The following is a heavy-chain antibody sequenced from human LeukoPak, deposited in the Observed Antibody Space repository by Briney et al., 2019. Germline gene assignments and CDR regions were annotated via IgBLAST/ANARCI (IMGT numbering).Heavy chain of an antibody. J-gene: IGHJ4*02. CDR3: ARDDGSATMGFDS. CDR1: GTTFSRSA. CDR2: VIPILGTT. V-gene: IGHV1-69*05. D-gene: IGHD1-26*01. Sequence: GASVKVSCKASGTTFSRSAISWVRQAPGQGLECMGGVIPILGTTNYAQKFRDRVSITTDESTSTAYMEVTSLRSVDTAVYYCARDDGSATMGFDSWGQGTLVSVSS.